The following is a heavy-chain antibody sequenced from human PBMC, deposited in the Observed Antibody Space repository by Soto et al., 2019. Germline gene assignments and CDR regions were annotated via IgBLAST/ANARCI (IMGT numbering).Heavy chain of an antibody. D-gene: IGHD3-16*01. V-gene: IGHV3-30*02. CDR2: IWSDGSNE. CDR1: RFTSSNYA. CDR3: ARDFGHMRSFYFDY. Sequence: GGSLRLSCAVSRFTSSNYAMHWVRQSPGKGQERVAIIWSDGSNEYYAETVKGRFTISRDNSKFTVYLQMNSLRAEDMAVYYCARDFGHMRSFYFDYWGQGTLVTVSS. J-gene: IGHJ4*02.